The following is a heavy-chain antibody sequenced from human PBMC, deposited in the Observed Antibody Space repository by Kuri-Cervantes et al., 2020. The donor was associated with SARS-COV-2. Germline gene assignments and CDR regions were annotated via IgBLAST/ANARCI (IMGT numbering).Heavy chain of an antibody. D-gene: IGHD3-10*01. V-gene: IGHV3-48*01. Sequence: GGSLRLSCAASGFTFSDYSMNWVRRAPGKGLEWVSYIGSSSSIIYYADSMKGRFTISRDNAKNSLSLQMNSLRAEDTAVYYCARERYYSGHYGMDVWGQGTTVTVSS. CDR1: GFTFSDYS. J-gene: IGHJ6*02. CDR3: ARERYYSGHYGMDV. CDR2: IGSSSSII.